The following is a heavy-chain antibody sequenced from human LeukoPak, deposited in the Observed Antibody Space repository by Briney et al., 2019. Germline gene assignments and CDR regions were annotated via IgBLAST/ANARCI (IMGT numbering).Heavy chain of an antibody. CDR1: GFTFSSYA. J-gene: IGHJ4*02. V-gene: IGHV3-30-3*01. Sequence: GGSLRLSCAASGFTFSSYAMHWVRQAPGKGLEWVAVISYDGSNKYYADSVKGRFTISRDNSKNTLYLQMNSLRAEDTAVYYCARGSGNYYGSGYPDYWGQGTLVTVSS. CDR2: ISYDGSNK. D-gene: IGHD3-10*01. CDR3: ARGSGNYYGSGYPDY.